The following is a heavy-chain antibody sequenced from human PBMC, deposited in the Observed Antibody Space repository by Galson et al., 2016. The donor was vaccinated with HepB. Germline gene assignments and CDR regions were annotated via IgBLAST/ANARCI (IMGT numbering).Heavy chain of an antibody. V-gene: IGHV4-30-4*01. J-gene: IGHJ4*02. CDR3: ARGGGVGYYGSGSFRN. CDR1: GDSISSDDYY. D-gene: IGHD3-10*01. CDR2: IYYSGNT. Sequence: TLSLTCTVSGDSISSDDYYWSWIRQPPGKGLEWIGYIYYSGNTYYNPSLKSRALISIATSKTQFSLNLKSVTAADTAVYYCARGGGVGYYGSGSFRNWGQGTLVTVSS.